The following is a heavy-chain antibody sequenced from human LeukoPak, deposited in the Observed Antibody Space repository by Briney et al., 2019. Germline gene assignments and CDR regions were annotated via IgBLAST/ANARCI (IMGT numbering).Heavy chain of an antibody. V-gene: IGHV3-30*02. CDR1: GFTFSSYG. Sequence: GGSLRLSCAASGFTFSSYGMHWVRQAPGKGLEWVAFIRYDGSNKYYADSVKGRFTISRDNAKNSLYLQMNSLRAEDTAVYYCARVMGYYDSSGYYLYWGQGTLVTVSS. CDR3: ARVMGYYDSSGYYLY. J-gene: IGHJ4*02. D-gene: IGHD3-22*01. CDR2: IRYDGSNK.